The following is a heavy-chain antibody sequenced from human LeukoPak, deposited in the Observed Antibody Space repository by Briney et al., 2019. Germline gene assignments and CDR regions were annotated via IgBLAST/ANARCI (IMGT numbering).Heavy chain of an antibody. D-gene: IGHD2-15*01. J-gene: IGHJ5*02. Sequence: PSETLSLTCAVYGGSFSGYYWSWIRQPPGKGLEWIGEINHSGSTNYNPSLKSRVTISVDTSKNQFSLKLSSVTAADTAVYYCARSVVKRGYCSGGSCYPVGWFDPWGQGTLVTVSS. CDR1: GGSFSGYY. V-gene: IGHV4-34*01. CDR3: ARSVVKRGYCSGGSCYPVGWFDP. CDR2: INHSGST.